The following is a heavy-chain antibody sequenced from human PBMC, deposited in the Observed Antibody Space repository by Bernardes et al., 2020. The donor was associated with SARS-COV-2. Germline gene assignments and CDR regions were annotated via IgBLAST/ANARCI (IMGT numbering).Heavy chain of an antibody. CDR3: ARGLRIGYYVGSVYFDY. CDR2: MFHSGST. D-gene: IGHD3-3*01. J-gene: IGHJ4*02. CDR1: GGSISSYY. V-gene: IGHV4-34*01. Sequence: SETLSLTCTVSGGSISSYYWCWIRHRPAKGLEWIWEMFHSGSTNYNPSLKSRVTLSADTSKNQFSLTLSSVTAADTAVYYCARGLRIGYYVGSVYFDYWGQGTLVTVSS.